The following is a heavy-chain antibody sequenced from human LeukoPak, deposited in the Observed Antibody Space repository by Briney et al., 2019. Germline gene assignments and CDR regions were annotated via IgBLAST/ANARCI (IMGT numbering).Heavy chain of an antibody. CDR2: INHSGSA. CDR1: GGSFSGYY. V-gene: IGHV4-34*01. J-gene: IGHJ4*02. CDR3: ASSLVPAAIVDY. D-gene: IGHD2-2*01. Sequence: SETLSLTCAVYGGSFSGYYWSWIRQPPGKGLEWIGEINHSGSANYSPSLKSPVTISVDTSKNQFSLKLSSVTAADTAVYYCASSLVPAAIVDYWGQGTLVTVSS.